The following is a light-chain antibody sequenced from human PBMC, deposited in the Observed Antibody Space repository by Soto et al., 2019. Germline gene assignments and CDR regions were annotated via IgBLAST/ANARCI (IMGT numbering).Light chain of an antibody. V-gene: IGKV3-20*01. Sequence: ELELTQSPRTMSLSPGERDTVSCRISQSVSSSYLAWYQQKPGQAPRLLMYGASSRATGIPDRFSGSGSGTDFTLTISRLEPEDFVVYFCQQYGSSFPTFGEGTKVDIK. CDR3: QQYGSSFPT. CDR2: GAS. J-gene: IGKJ1*01. CDR1: QSVSSSY.